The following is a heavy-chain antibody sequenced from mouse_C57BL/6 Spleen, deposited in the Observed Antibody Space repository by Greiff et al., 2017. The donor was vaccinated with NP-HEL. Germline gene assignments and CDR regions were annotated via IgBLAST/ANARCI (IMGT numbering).Heavy chain of an antibody. CDR1: GYAFSSYW. Sequence: QVQLKDSGAELVKPGASVKISCKASGYAFSSYWMNWVKQRPGKGLEWIGQIYPGDGDTNYNGKFKGKATLTADKSSSTAYMQLSSLTSEDSAVYFCAREGLRRRYFDVWGTRTTVTVSS. D-gene: IGHD2-2*01. CDR2: IYPGDGDT. J-gene: IGHJ1*03. V-gene: IGHV1-80*01. CDR3: AREGLRRRYFDV.